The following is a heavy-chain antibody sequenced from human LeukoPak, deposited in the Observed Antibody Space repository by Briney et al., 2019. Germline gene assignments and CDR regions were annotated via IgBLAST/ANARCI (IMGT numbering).Heavy chain of an antibody. CDR1: GFTFSSYS. Sequence: GGSLRLSCAASGFTFSSYSMNWVRQAPGKGLEWVSAISGSGGSTYYADSVKGRFTISRDNSKNTLYLQMNSLRAEDTAVYYCHTGRWGYSYAPPAGYWGQGTLVTVSS. J-gene: IGHJ4*02. CDR3: HTGRWGYSYAPPAGY. V-gene: IGHV3-23*01. CDR2: ISGSGGST. D-gene: IGHD5-18*01.